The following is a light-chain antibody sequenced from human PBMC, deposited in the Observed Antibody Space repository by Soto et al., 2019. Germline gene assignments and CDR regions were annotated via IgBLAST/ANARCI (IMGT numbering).Light chain of an antibody. Sequence: EIVLTQSPGTLSLSPGERATLSCRASQSVSSSYLAWYQQKPGQAPRLLIYGASSRATGIPDRFSGSGSGTDFTLTISSLQPDDFATYYCQQYSSYPETFGQGTKVEIK. CDR1: QSVSSSY. CDR2: GAS. J-gene: IGKJ1*01. V-gene: IGKV3-20*01. CDR3: QQYSSYPET.